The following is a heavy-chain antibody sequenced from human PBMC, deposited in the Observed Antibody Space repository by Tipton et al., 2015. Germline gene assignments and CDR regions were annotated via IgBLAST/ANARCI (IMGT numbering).Heavy chain of an antibody. CDR3: ARDLEHGMDV. J-gene: IGHJ6*02. CDR1: GYSISSGYH. Sequence: GLVKPSDTLSLTCAVSGYSISSGYHWSWIRQPPGKGLEWIGYISNTGNTHYNPSLKSRVTISLDTSKNQFSLTLNSVTAADTAVYYCARDLEHGMDVWGQGTTVTVSS. D-gene: IGHD5-24*01. CDR2: ISNTGNT. V-gene: IGHV4-61*01.